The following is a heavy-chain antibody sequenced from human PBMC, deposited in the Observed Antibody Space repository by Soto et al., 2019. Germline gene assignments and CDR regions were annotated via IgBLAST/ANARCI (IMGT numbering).Heavy chain of an antibody. J-gene: IGHJ6*02. Sequence: EVQLVESGGGLVQPGRSLRLSCAASGFTFDDYAMHWVPQAPGKGLEWVSGISWNSGSIGYADSVKGRFTISRDNAKNSLYLQMNSLRAEDTALYYCAKVAVRGFGDYNNDYYYYGMDVWGQGTTVTVSS. CDR1: GFTFDDYA. CDR3: AKVAVRGFGDYNNDYYYYGMDV. D-gene: IGHD4-17*01. CDR2: ISWNSGSI. V-gene: IGHV3-9*01.